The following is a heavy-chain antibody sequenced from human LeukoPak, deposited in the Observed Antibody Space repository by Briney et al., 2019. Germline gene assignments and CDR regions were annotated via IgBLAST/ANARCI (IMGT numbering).Heavy chain of an antibody. CDR1: GGSISSGGYY. V-gene: IGHV4-31*03. D-gene: IGHD3-3*01. CDR2: IYYSGST. CDR3: ARARRITIFGVVIGSWFDP. J-gene: IGHJ5*02. Sequence: SETLSLTCTVSGGSISSGGYYRSWIRQHPGKGLEWIGYIYYSGSTYYNPSLKSRVTISVDTSKNQFSLKLSSVTAADTAVYYCARARRITIFGVVIGSWFDPWGQGTLVTVSS.